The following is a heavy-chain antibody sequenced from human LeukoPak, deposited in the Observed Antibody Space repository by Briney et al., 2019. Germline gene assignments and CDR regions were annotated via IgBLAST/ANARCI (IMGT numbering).Heavy chain of an antibody. D-gene: IGHD6-19*01. CDR1: GFTFSRYD. CDR3: ARAVAGNFDY. J-gene: IGHJ4*02. CDR2: IRFDGSNR. Sequence: PGGSLRLSCAASGFTFSRYDMDWVRQAPGKGLEWVAFIRFDGSNRYYADSVKGRFTISRDNSKNTLYLQMNSLRAEDTAIYYCARAVAGNFDYWGQGTLVTVSS. V-gene: IGHV3-30*02.